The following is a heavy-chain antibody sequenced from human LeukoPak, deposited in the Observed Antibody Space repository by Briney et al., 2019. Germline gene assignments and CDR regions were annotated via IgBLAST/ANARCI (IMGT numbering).Heavy chain of an antibody. J-gene: IGHJ5*02. V-gene: IGHV1-8*01. CDR1: GYTFTNFD. CDR2: MNPNSGST. CDR3: ARAILGMIIRAFDP. Sequence: ASVKVSCKASGYTFTNFDINWLRQASGQGLEWVGWMNPNSGSTGYAQKFQGRVTMTRNTSIGTAYMELSSLRSDDTAVYYCARAILGMIIRAFDPWGQGTLVTVSS. D-gene: IGHD3-3*01.